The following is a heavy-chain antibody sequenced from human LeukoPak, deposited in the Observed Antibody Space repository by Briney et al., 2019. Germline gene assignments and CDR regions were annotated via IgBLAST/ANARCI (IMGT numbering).Heavy chain of an antibody. D-gene: IGHD3-10*01. CDR2: INPNSGGT. V-gene: IGHV1-2*02. CDR1: GYTFTGYY. J-gene: IGHJ3*02. CDR3: ARDSVYYYGSGSYYPDAFDT. Sequence: ASVKVSCKASGYTFTGYYMHWVRQAPGEGLEWMGWINPNSGGTNYAQKFQGRVTMTRDTSISTAYMELSRLRSDDTAVYYCARDSVYYYGSGSYYPDAFDTWGQGTMVTVSS.